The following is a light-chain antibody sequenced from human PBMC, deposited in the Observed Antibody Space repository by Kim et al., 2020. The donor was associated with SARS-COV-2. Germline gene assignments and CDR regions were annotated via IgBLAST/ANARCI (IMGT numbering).Light chain of an antibody. J-gene: IGLJ3*02. V-gene: IGLV1-47*01. CDR1: NSNIGNNF. CDR2: RDN. Sequence: ELTQPPSASGTPGQMVTISCSGSNSNIGNNFVHWYQQLPGTASKLLIYRDNQRPSGVPARFSGSKSGTSASLAISGLRSEDEADYYCAAWDVGLSGPWVFDGETQLAVL. CDR3: AAWDVGLSGPWV.